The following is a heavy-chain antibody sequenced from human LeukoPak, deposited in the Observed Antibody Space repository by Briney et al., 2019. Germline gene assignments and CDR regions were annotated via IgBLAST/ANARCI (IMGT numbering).Heavy chain of an antibody. D-gene: IGHD5-12*01. CDR1: GGSISSSSYY. CDR2: IYYSGST. CDR3: ATRISGYPLLFDI. J-gene: IGHJ3*02. V-gene: IGHV4-39*01. Sequence: SETLSLTCTVSGGSISSSSYYWGWIRQPPGKGLEWIGSIYYSGSTYYNPSLKSRVTISVDTSKNQFSLKLSSVTAADTAVYYCATRISGYPLLFDIWGQGTMVTVSS.